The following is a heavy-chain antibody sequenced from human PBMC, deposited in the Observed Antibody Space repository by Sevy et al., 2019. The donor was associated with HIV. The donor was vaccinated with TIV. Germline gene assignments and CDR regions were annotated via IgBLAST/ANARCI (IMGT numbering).Heavy chain of an antibody. CDR1: GFTFDDYA. V-gene: IGHV3-20*04. CDR3: ARGYGGDSGHYYYYYYMDV. D-gene: IGHD3-10*01. CDR2: INWNGGST. J-gene: IGHJ6*03. Sequence: GGSLRLSCAASGFTFDDYAMSWVRQAPGKGLEWVSGINWNGGSTGYADSVKGRFTISRDNAKNSLYLQMNSLRAEDTAFYYCARGYGGDSGHYYYYYYMDVWGNGTTVTVSS.